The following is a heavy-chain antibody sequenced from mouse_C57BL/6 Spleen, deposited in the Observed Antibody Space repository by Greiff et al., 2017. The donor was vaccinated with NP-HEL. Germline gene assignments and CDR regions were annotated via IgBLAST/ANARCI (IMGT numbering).Heavy chain of an antibody. CDR1: GYTFTSYW. Sequence: QVQLKEPGAELVMPGASVKLSCKASGYTFTSYWMHWVKQRPGQGLEWIGEIDPSDSDTNYNQKFKGKSTLTVDKSSSTAYMQLSSLTSEDSAVYYCARGGPYYFDYWGQGTTLTVSS. CDR2: IDPSDSDT. V-gene: IGHV1-69*01. CDR3: ARGGPYYFDY. J-gene: IGHJ2*01.